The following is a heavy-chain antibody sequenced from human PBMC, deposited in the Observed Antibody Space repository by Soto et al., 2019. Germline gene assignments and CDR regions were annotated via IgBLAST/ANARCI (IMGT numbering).Heavy chain of an antibody. Sequence: QITLKESGPTLVKPTQTLTLTCTFSGFSLSTSGVGVGWIRQPPGKALEWLALIYWDDDKRSSPSLKSRLTITQDTSKNQVVLTMTNMDPVDTATYYCAHSRVVGDTTTLWDYWGQGTLVTVSS. J-gene: IGHJ4*02. D-gene: IGHD1-26*01. CDR1: GFSLSTSGVG. CDR3: AHSRVVGDTTTLWDY. V-gene: IGHV2-5*02. CDR2: IYWDDDK.